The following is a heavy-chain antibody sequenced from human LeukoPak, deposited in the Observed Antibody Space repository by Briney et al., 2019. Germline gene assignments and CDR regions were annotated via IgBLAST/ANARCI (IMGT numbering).Heavy chain of an antibody. CDR1: GFTFSSYA. V-gene: IGHV3-23*01. Sequence: PGGSLRLSCAASGFTFSSYAMRWVRQAPGKGLEWASAITASGGSTYYADAGKGRFTISRDNSKNTLYLQMKSLRPEDTAMYYCAKDDSRDIVDHWGQGTLATVSS. J-gene: IGHJ4*02. CDR3: AKDDSRDIVDH. D-gene: IGHD2-15*01. CDR2: ITASGGST.